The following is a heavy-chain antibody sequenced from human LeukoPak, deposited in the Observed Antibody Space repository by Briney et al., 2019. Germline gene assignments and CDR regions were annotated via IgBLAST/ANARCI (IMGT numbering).Heavy chain of an antibody. CDR3: TADSSSWYDVVY. Sequence: GGSLRLSCAASGFTFSSYAMSWVRQAPGKGLEWVSAISGSGGSTYYADSVKGRFTISRDNSKNTLYLQMNSLRAEDTAVYYCTADSSSWYDVVYWGQGTLVTVSS. D-gene: IGHD6-13*01. CDR2: ISGSGGST. J-gene: IGHJ4*02. CDR1: GFTFSSYA. V-gene: IGHV3-23*01.